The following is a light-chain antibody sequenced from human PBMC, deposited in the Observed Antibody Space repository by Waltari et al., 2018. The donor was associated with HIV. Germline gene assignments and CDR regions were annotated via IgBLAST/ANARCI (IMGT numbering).Light chain of an antibody. CDR3: QVWDSSSDHRGVV. J-gene: IGLJ2*01. Sequence: SHVLTHPPSVSVPPGQTPRMTRGDHDIGNTRVHWDQHNPRKAPVLVVYDDSDRPSGIPERFSGSNSGNTATLTISRVEAGDEADYYCQVWDSSSDHRGVVFGGGTNLTVL. CDR1: DIGNTR. V-gene: IGLV3-21*02. CDR2: DDS.